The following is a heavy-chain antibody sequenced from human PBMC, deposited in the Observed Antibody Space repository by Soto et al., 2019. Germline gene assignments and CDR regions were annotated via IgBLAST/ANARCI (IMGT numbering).Heavy chain of an antibody. J-gene: IGHJ6*02. CDR1: GGTFSSYA. Sequence: ASVKVSCKASGGTFSSYAISWVRQAPGQGLEWMGGIIPIFGTANYAQKFQGRVTITADESTSTAYMELSSLRSEDTAVYYCARDVLVEMATIVYYGMDVWGQGTTVTVSS. D-gene: IGHD5-12*01. V-gene: IGHV1-69*13. CDR3: ARDVLVEMATIVYYGMDV. CDR2: IIPIFGTA.